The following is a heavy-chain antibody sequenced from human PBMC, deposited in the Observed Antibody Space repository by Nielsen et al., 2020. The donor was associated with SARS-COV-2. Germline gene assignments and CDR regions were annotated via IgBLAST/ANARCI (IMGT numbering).Heavy chain of an antibody. J-gene: IGHJ4*02. Sequence: GESLKISCAASGFTFSSYAMHWVRQAPGKGLEWVAVISYDGSNKYYADSVKGRFTISRDNSKGTLYLQMNSLRAEDTAVYYCARVGSGWYFSQFDYWGQGTLVTVSS. CDR3: ARVGSGWYFSQFDY. D-gene: IGHD6-19*01. CDR2: ISYDGSNK. CDR1: GFTFSSYA. V-gene: IGHV3-30-3*01.